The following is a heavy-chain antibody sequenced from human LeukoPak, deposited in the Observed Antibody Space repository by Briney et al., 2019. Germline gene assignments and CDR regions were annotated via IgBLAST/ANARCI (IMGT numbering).Heavy chain of an antibody. CDR1: GGSISSYY. D-gene: IGHD2-15*01. CDR2: IYYSGST. Sequence: PSETLSLTCTVSGGSISSYYRSWIRQPPGKGLEWIGYIYYSGSTNYNPSLKSRVTISVDTSKNQFSLKLSSVTAADTAVYYCARSVEGYCSGGSCYSYYYYMDVWGKGTTVTVSS. J-gene: IGHJ6*03. V-gene: IGHV4-59*01. CDR3: ARSVEGYCSGGSCYSYYYYMDV.